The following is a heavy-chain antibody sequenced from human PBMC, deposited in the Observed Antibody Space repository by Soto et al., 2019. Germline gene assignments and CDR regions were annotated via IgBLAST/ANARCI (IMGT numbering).Heavy chain of an antibody. Sequence: GASVKVSCKASGGTFSSYAISWVLQAPGQGLEWMGGIIPIFGTANYAQKFQGRVTITADKSKNQFSLKLSSVTAADTAVYYCARGDPYSSSWFYYYYYGMDVWGQGTTVTVS. V-gene: IGHV1-69*06. D-gene: IGHD6-13*01. CDR1: GGTFSSYA. CDR2: IIPIFGTA. J-gene: IGHJ6*02. CDR3: ARGDPYSSSWFYYYYYGMDV.